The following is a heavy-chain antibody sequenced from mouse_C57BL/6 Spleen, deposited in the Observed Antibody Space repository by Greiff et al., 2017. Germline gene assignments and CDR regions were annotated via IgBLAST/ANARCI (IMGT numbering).Heavy chain of an antibody. Sequence: QVQLQQPGAELVRPGTSVKLSCKASGYTFTSYWMHWVKQRPGQGLEWIGVIDPSDSYTNYNQKFKGKATLTVDTSSSTAYMQLSSLTSEDSAVYYCARSGYGSSDAMDYWCQGTSVTVSS. CDR2: IDPSDSYT. CDR1: GYTFTSYW. CDR3: ARSGYGSSDAMDY. D-gene: IGHD1-1*01. V-gene: IGHV1-59*01. J-gene: IGHJ4*01.